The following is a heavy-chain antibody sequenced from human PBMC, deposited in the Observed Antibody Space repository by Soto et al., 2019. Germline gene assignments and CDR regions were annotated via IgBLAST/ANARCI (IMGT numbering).Heavy chain of an antibody. Sequence: PSQTLSLTCAISVYGVSSNTAAWNWIISSPSRGLEWLGRTYYRSNWRHDYAVSVKSRITVNPDTSKNHFSLQLNSVTPDDTAVYYCARGVAGNGFDLWGQGTRVTVYS. V-gene: IGHV6-1*01. D-gene: IGHD6-19*01. CDR3: ARGVAGNGFDL. CDR2: TYYRSNWRH. J-gene: IGHJ4*02. CDR1: VYGVSSNTAA.